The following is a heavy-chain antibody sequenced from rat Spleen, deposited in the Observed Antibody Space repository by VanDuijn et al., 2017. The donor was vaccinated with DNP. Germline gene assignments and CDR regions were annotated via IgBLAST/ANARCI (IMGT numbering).Heavy chain of an antibody. CDR3: TTLFNYGSYGDY. D-gene: IGHD1-3*01. CDR2: IIFDGSPT. Sequence: EVQLVESGGGLVQPGGSLKLSCAASGFTFSDYNMAWVRQAPKKGLEWVTTIIFDGSPTYYRDSVKGRFTISRDNAKSSLYLQMDSLRSEDTATYYCTTLFNYGSYGDYWGQGVMVTVSS. CDR1: GFTFSDYN. J-gene: IGHJ2*01. V-gene: IGHV5-7*01.